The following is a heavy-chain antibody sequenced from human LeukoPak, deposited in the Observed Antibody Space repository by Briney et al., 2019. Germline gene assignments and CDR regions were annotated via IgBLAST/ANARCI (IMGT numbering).Heavy chain of an antibody. CDR1: GLTFSNYG. Sequence: PGGSLRLSCAASGLTFSNYGMHWVRRAPGKGLEWVAFISYSGRSKFHADSVKGRFTVSRDNSKNTLYLQMNSLRLEDTAVYYCAKGRFVGVPASMPPEFDYWGQGTLVTVSS. CDR2: ISYSGRSK. CDR3: AKGRFVGVPASMPPEFDY. V-gene: IGHV3-30*18. J-gene: IGHJ4*02. D-gene: IGHD2-2*01.